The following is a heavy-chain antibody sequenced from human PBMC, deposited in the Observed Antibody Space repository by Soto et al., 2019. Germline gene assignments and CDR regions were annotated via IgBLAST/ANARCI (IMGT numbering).Heavy chain of an antibody. D-gene: IGHD6-13*01. CDR2: IWYDGSNK. Sequence: GGSLRLSCAASGFTFSSYGMHWVRQAPGKGLEWVAVIWYDGSNKYYADSVKGRFTISRDNSKNTLYLKMNGLRAEETAVYYCARDLSSSWEYYYYYYGMDVWGQGTTVTVSS. CDR3: ARDLSSSWEYYYYYYGMDV. CDR1: GFTFSSYG. J-gene: IGHJ6*02. V-gene: IGHV3-33*01.